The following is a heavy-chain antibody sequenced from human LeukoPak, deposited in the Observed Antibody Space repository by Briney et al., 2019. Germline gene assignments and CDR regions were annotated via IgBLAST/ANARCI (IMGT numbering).Heavy chain of an antibody. CDR1: GGSFSGYY. D-gene: IGHD1-26*01. CDR2: ISSSGST. Sequence: IPSETLSLTCGVSGGSFSGYYWTWIRQPPGKGLEWIGRISSSGSTNYNPSLKSRVTISVDTSKNQFSLKLSSVTAADTAVYYCARADGSPAYFDYWGQGTLVTVSS. V-gene: IGHV4-59*01. J-gene: IGHJ4*02. CDR3: ARADGSPAYFDY.